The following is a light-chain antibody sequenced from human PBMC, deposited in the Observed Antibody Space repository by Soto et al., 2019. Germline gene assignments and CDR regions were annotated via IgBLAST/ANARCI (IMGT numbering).Light chain of an antibody. CDR3: QHYNSYPIT. CDR1: QSISSW. CDR2: DAS. Sequence: DIQMTQSTSSVSASVGDRVTITCRASQSISSWLAWYQQKPGKAPKLLIYDASSLKSGVPSRFSGSGSGTEFTLTISSLQPDDFATYYCQHYNSYPITFGQGTRLEIK. V-gene: IGKV1-5*01. J-gene: IGKJ5*01.